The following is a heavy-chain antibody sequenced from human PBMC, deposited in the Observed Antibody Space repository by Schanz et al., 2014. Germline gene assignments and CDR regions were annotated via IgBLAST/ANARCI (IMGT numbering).Heavy chain of an antibody. V-gene: IGHV1-69*04. CDR1: GGTFSSYA. CDR3: TRGGYSYALSAFDI. CDR2: IIPILGIA. J-gene: IGHJ3*02. D-gene: IGHD5-18*01. Sequence: QVHLVQSGAEVKKPGSPVKLSCKSSGGTFSSYAISWVRQAPGQGLEWMGRIIPILGIATYAQKLQGRVTMTADTSTSTAYMDLRSLRSDDTAVYYCTRGGYSYALSAFDIWGQGTMVTVSS.